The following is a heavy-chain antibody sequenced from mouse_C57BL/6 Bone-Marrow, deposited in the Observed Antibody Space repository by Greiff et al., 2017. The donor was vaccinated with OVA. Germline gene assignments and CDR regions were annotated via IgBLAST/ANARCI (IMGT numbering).Heavy chain of an antibody. V-gene: IGHV1-50*01. CDR1: GYTFTSYW. CDR2: IDPSDSYT. D-gene: IGHD3-2*02. Sequence: VQLQQPGAELVKPGASVKLSCKASGYTFTSYWMQWVKQRPGQGLEWIGEIDPSDSYTNYNQKFKGKATLTVDTYTSTAYMQLSSLTSEDTAVYYGARRQHRVRGDYVDYWGQGTTLTVS. J-gene: IGHJ2*01. CDR3: ARRQHRVRGDYVDY.